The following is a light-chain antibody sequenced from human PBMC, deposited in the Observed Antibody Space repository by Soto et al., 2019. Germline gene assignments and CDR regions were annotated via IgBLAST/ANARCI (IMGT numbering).Light chain of an antibody. CDR1: QNIYINS. CDR3: QQYGAPPLT. J-gene: IGKJ3*01. V-gene: IGKV3-20*01. CDR2: GGS. Sequence: EIVVTQSPATLSLSPGERATLSCRASQNIYINSLAWYQQRPGQAPRLLIYGGSTRATAVPDRFSGSGSGTDFALTISRLEPEDFAVYYCQQYGAPPLTFGPGTKVD.